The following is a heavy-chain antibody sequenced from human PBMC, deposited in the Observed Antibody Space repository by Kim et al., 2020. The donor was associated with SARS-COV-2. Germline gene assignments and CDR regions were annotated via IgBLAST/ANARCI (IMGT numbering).Heavy chain of an antibody. J-gene: IGHJ6*02. D-gene: IGHD4-17*01. CDR1: GFTFTNYA. CDR3: AKEGGVNTAYFSAMDV. V-gene: IGHV3-23*01. CDR2: ISGSSERT. Sequence: GGSLRLSCAASGFTFTNYAMAWVRQAPGKGLEWVSSISGSSERTYYTGSVKGRFTISRDNSGNALYLEMTSLRGEDTAVYYCAKEGGVNTAYFSAMDVWGQGPTVTVSS.